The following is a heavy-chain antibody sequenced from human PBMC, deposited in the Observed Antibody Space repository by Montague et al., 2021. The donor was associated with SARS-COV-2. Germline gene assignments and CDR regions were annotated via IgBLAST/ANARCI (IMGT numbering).Heavy chain of an antibody. Sequence: SETLSLTCAVYGGSFSGYCWSWIRQPPGKGLEWIGEINHSGSTXXXPSXXXRVTISADTSKNQFSLKLSSVTAADTAVNYCARGRRILLWFGELFPGGDYYGMDVWGQGTTVTVSS. V-gene: IGHV4-34*01. D-gene: IGHD3-10*01. CDR3: ARGRRILLWFGELFPGGDYYGMDV. CDR1: GGSFSGYC. J-gene: IGHJ6*02. CDR2: INHSGST.